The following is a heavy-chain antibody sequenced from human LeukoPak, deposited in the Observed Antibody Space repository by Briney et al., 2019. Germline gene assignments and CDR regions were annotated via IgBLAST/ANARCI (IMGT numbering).Heavy chain of an antibody. CDR2: IIPIFGTA. CDR1: GGTFSSYA. CDR3: ASRLYCSNTRCRNFPFAY. J-gene: IGHJ4*02. V-gene: IGHV1-69*01. Sequence: SVKVSCKASGGTFSSYAINWVRQAPGQGLEWIGGIIPIFGTANYAQKFQDRVTITADESTSTAYMELSSLRSEDTAIYYCASRLYCSNTRCRNFPFAYWGQGTLVTVSS. D-gene: IGHD2-2*01.